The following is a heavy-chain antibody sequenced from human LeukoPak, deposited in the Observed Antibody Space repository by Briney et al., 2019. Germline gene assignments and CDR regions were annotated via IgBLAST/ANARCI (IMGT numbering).Heavy chain of an antibody. CDR1: GYTFTSYD. D-gene: IGHD6-19*01. CDR2: MNPNSGNT. CDR3: ALAVAGRTEYFQH. Sequence: ASVKVSCKASGYTFTSYDINWVRQATGQGLEWMGWMNPNSGNTGYAQNFQGRVTMTRNTSISTAYMELSSLRSEDTAVYYCALAVAGRTEYFQHWGQGTLVTVSS. J-gene: IGHJ1*01. V-gene: IGHV1-8*01.